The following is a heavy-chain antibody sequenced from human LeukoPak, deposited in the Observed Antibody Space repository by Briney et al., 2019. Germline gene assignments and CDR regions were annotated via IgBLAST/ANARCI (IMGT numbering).Heavy chain of an antibody. CDR3: ATDYGDSPYYYYGMDV. D-gene: IGHD4-17*01. V-gene: IGHV3-7*03. CDR2: INQDGGEK. CDR1: GFTFSGSW. J-gene: IGHJ6*02. Sequence: GGSLRLSCAASGFTFSGSWMSWVRQAPGKGLEWVASINQDGGEKYSPDSVKGRFTISRDNSKNTLYLQMNSLRAEDTAVYYCATDYGDSPYYYYGMDVWGQGTTVTVSS.